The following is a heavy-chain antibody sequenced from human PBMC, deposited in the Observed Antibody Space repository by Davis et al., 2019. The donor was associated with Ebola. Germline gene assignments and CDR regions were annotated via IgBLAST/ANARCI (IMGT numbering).Heavy chain of an antibody. J-gene: IGHJ4*02. V-gene: IGHV1-18*04. CDR1: GYTFTGYY. CDR3: AILRSLVG. Sequence: AASVKVSCKASGYTFTGYYMHWVRQAPGQGLEWMGWISAYNGNTNYAQKLQGRVTMTTDTSTSTAYMELRSLRSDDTAVYYCAILRSLVGWGQGTLVTVSS. CDR2: ISAYNGNT. D-gene: IGHD3-3*01.